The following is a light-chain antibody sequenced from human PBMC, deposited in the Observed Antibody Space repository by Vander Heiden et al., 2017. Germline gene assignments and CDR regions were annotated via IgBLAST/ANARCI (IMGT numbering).Light chain of an antibody. J-gene: IGLJ2*01. V-gene: IGLV2-11*01. Sequence: QSALTQPRSVSGSPGQSVTISCTGTSSDVGGYNYVSWYHQHQGEAPNLMIYDVSRRPSGVPDRFSGSKSGTTASLTISGLQAEDEADYYCCSYAGSYTYVVFGGGTKLTVL. CDR3: CSYAGSYTYVV. CDR1: SSDVGGYNY. CDR2: DVS.